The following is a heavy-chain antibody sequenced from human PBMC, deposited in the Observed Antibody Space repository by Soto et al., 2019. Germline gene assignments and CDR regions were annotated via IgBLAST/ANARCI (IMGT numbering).Heavy chain of an antibody. CDR2: IVVGSGDT. D-gene: IGHD3-10*01. CDR3: AARGVQLCSPNYYYHGMDV. V-gene: IGHV1-58*01. J-gene: IGHJ6*02. Sequence: SVKVSCKASGISFSRSAVHWVRQARGQSLEWMGWIVVGSGDTKYGQKFQERVIITSDMATSIAYMELSRLRSDDTATYYWAARGVQLCSPNYYYHGMDVWGQGTTVTVSS. CDR1: GISFSRSA.